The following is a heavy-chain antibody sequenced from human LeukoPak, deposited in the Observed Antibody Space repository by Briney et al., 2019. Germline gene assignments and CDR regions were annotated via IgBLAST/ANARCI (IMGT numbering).Heavy chain of an antibody. CDR2: IRYDGSNK. CDR3: AKVLWFGELPLSLDY. V-gene: IGHV3-30*02. CDR1: RFTFSSYG. Sequence: GGSLRLSCVASRFTFSSYGMHWVRQAPGKGLEWVAFIRYDGSNKYYADSVKGRFTISRDNSKNTLYLQMNSLRAEDTAVYYCAKVLWFGELPLSLDYWGQGTLVTVSS. J-gene: IGHJ4*02. D-gene: IGHD3-10*01.